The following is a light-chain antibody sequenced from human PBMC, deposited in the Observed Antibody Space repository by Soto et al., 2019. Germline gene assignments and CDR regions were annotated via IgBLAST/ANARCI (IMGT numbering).Light chain of an antibody. CDR2: WAS. Sequence: DIVMTQSPDSLAVSLGERATINCKSSQSVLYSSNNKNYLAWYQQKPGQPPKLLIYWASTRESGVPDRFSGXXXXXXXXXXXXXLQAEDVAVYYCQQYYSTPYTFGQGTKLEIK. J-gene: IGKJ2*01. CDR3: QQYYSTPYT. CDR1: QSVLYSSNNKNY. V-gene: IGKV4-1*01.